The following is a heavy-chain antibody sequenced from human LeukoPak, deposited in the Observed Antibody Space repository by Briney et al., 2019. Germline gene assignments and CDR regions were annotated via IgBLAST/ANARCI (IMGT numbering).Heavy chain of an antibody. Sequence: GASLHLSCNGSGCSFTNYWIGWVRPVPGEGPELTGINYPGDYDTLYSPSFQGQVTIQADKTISTAYLQWSSLKASDTAMYYCARCHSSGYSSGCQFDYWGQGTLVTVSS. CDR2: NYPGDYDT. CDR3: ARCHSSGYSSGCQFDY. J-gene: IGHJ4*02. V-gene: IGHV5-51*01. CDR1: GCSFTNYW. D-gene: IGHD6-19*01.